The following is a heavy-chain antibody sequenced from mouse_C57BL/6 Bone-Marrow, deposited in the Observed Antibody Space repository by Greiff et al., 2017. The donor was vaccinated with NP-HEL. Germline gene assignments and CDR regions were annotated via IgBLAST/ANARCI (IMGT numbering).Heavy chain of an antibody. CDR2: IYPGSGST. CDR3: ARTTLITTRSVRYAMDY. D-gene: IGHD2-4*01. Sequence: QVQLQQPGAELVKPGASVKMSCKASGYTFTSYWITWVKQRPGQGLEWIGDIYPGSGSTTYNEKFKSKATLTVDTSSSTAYMQLSSQTSEDSAVYYCARTTLITTRSVRYAMDYWGQGTSVTVSS. CDR1: GYTFTSYW. J-gene: IGHJ4*01. V-gene: IGHV1-55*01.